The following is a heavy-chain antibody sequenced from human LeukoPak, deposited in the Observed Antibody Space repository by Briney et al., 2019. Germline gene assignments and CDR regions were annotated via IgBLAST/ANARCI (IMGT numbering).Heavy chain of an antibody. CDR2: IWYDGSNK. D-gene: IGHD5-18*01. Sequence: TGRSLRLSCAASGFTFSSYGMYWVRQAPGKGLEWVAVIWYDGSNKYYADSVKGRFTISRDNSKNTLYLQMNSLRAEDTAVYYCARADRPGGYSYGDWYFDLWGRGTLVTVSS. CDR3: ARADRPGGYSYGDWYFDL. CDR1: GFTFSSYG. J-gene: IGHJ2*01. V-gene: IGHV3-33*01.